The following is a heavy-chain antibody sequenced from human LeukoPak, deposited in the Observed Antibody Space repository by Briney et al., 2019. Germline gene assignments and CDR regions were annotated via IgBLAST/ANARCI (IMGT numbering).Heavy chain of an antibody. Sequence: GGSLRLSCAASGFTFSSYWMHWVRHAPGKGLVWVSHINSDGSSTNYADSVKGRFTISRDNAKNTLYLQMNSLRAEDTALYYCARGYYNLDYWGQGTLVTVSS. V-gene: IGHV3-74*01. CDR1: GFTFSSYW. D-gene: IGHD3-10*01. J-gene: IGHJ4*02. CDR2: INSDGSST. CDR3: ARGYYNLDY.